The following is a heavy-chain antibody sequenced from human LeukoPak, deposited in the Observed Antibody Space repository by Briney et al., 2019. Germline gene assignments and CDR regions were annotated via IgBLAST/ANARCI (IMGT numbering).Heavy chain of an antibody. V-gene: IGHV3-23*01. CDR1: GFTFSSYA. D-gene: IGHD3-10*01. J-gene: IGHJ6*03. CDR2: ISGSGGST. CDR3: AKDGYYYGSGTYYENYYMDV. Sequence: GGSLRLSCAVSGFTFSSYAMSWVRQAPGKGLEWVSAISGSGGSTYYADSVKGGFTISRAHSKNTLYLQMNSRRARDTAVYYWAKDGYYYGSGTYYENYYMDVWGKGTTVTVSS.